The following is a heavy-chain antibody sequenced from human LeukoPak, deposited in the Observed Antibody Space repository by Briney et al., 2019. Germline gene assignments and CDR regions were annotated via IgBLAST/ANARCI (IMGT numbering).Heavy chain of an antibody. D-gene: IGHD5-12*01. J-gene: IGHJ5*02. CDR3: ARDREGGIVATTWFDP. CDR1: GGTFSSYA. Sequence: ASVKLSCKASGGTFSSYAISWVRQAPGQGLEWMGGIIPIFGTANYAQKFQGRVTITTDESTSTAYMELSSLRSEDTAVYYCARDREGGIVATTWFDPWGQGTLVTVSS. V-gene: IGHV1-69*05. CDR2: IIPIFGTA.